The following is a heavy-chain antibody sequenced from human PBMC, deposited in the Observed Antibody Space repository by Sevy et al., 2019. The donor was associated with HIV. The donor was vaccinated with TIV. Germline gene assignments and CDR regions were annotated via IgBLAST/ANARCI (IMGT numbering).Heavy chain of an antibody. Sequence: SETLSLTCTVSGGAITSGDYYWNWIRQPPGKGLEWIGYIYHSASIFYNPSLQSRAIISQDTSKNQFSLKLSPVTAADTAVYFCARERGYTYLFMDIWGQGTPVTVSS. CDR2: IYHSASI. J-gene: IGHJ4*02. CDR3: ARERGYTYLFMDI. D-gene: IGHD5-18*01. V-gene: IGHV4-30-4*01. CDR1: GGAITSGDYY.